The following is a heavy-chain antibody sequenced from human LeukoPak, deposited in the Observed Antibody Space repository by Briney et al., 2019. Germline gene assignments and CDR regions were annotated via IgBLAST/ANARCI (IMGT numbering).Heavy chain of an antibody. D-gene: IGHD5-24*01. CDR2: ISYDGSNQ. CDR3: ARGQMAGY. V-gene: IGHV3-30*03. J-gene: IGHJ4*02. Sequence: GRSLRLSCAASGFSFRSYGMHWVRQAPGMGLEWVAIISYDGSNQYYADSVKGRFTISRDNSRNTLYLQMNSLRAEDTAVYYCARGQMAGYWGQGTLVTVSS. CDR1: GFSFRSYG.